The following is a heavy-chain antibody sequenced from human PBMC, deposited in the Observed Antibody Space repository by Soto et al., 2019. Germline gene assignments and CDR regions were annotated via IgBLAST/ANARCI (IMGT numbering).Heavy chain of an antibody. CDR1: GTPISGYY. V-gene: IGHV4-59*01. J-gene: IGHJ4*02. CDR3: TREVSSFGSNHFDS. D-gene: IGHD3-10*01. Sequence: SETLSLTCSVSGTPISGYYWTWIRQPPGKGLEWIGYIYYTGTTKYNPSLKSRVTISVDTSKNQFSLRLNSVTAADTAVYYCTREVSSFGSNHFDSWGQGALVTVSS. CDR2: IYYTGTT.